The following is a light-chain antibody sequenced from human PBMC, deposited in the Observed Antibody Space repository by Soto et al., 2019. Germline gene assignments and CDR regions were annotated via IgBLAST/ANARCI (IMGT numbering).Light chain of an antibody. J-gene: IGKJ1*01. V-gene: IGKV3-11*01. CDR3: NKRSNWPVT. CDR1: QSVSNF. CDR2: DAS. Sequence: EIVLTQSPATLSLSPGERATLSCRASQSVSNFFAWYQQKPGQAPRLLIYDASTRATGIPARFSGSGSGTEFTLTISSLEPEDFAVYYCNKRSNWPVTFAQGTKVDIK.